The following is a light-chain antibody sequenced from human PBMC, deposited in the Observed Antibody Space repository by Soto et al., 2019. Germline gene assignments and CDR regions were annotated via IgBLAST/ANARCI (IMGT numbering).Light chain of an antibody. V-gene: IGKV4-1*01. CDR2: WES. J-gene: IGKJ4*01. CDR3: QQFFTTPLT. Sequence: DIVMTQCPGSLSMSLGERATINCKSSKSILYRSNGKEYLAWYQQKTGQPPKLXIYWESARESGVPDRLSGSGSGTDFNLTISRLQAEDVAVYYCQQFFTTPLTCGGGTKVDIK. CDR1: KSILYRSNGKEY.